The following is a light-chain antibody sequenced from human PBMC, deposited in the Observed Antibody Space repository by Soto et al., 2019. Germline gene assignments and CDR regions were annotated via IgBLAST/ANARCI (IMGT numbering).Light chain of an antibody. J-gene: IGKJ1*01. V-gene: IGKV1-9*01. CDR1: QSISTW. Sequence: DTQMTQSPHSLSASVGDRVTITCRASQSISTWLAWYQQKPGKAPKLLIYAASTLQSGVPLRFSGSGSGTSFTLTISSLQPEDFATYYCQQLLSYPITFCQGTKVDIK. CDR2: AAS. CDR3: QQLLSYPIT.